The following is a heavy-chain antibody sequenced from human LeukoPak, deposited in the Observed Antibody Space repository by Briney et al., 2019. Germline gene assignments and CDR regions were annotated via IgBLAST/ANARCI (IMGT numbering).Heavy chain of an antibody. J-gene: IGHJ4*02. CDR1: GASFSSGDQY. CDR3: SRGLDSRKLGY. V-gene: IGHV4-31*03. D-gene: IGHD3-22*01. Sequence: TLSVTCTKTGASFSSGDQYWNWIRQSPGKGLEWIGSIHPSGRLYNNPSLESRVTISIDTSKNQFSLNLNSVTAADTAVYFCSRGLDSRKLGYWGQGTLVTVSS. CDR2: IHPSGRL.